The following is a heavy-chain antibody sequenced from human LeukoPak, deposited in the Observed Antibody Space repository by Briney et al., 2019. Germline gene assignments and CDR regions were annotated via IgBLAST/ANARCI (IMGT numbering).Heavy chain of an antibody. CDR3: ARPRGAPGYMDV. V-gene: IGHV3-21*01. J-gene: IGHJ6*03. D-gene: IGHD3-10*01. Sequence: GGSLRLSCAASGFTFSTYNMDWVRQAPGKGLEWVSSIGSSSTYIYYADSVKGRFTISRDNVKNSLYLQMNSLRAEDTAVYYCARPRGAPGYMDVWGKGTTVTVSS. CDR2: IGSSSTYI. CDR1: GFTFSTYN.